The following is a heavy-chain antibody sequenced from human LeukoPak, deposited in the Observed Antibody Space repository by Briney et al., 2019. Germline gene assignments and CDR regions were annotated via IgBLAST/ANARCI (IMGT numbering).Heavy chain of an antibody. V-gene: IGHV1-69*13. CDR2: IIPIFGTA. D-gene: IGHD1-26*01. CDR3: AGPDSGSSETDAFDI. Sequence: ASVKVSCKASGGTFSSYAISWVRQAPGQGLEWMGGIIPIFGTANYAQKFQGRVAITADESTSTAYMELSSLRSEDTAVYYCAGPDSGSSETDAFDIWGQGTMVTVSS. CDR1: GGTFSSYA. J-gene: IGHJ3*02.